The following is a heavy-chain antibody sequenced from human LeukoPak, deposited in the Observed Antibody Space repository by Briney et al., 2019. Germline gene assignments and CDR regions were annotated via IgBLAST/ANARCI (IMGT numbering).Heavy chain of an antibody. CDR3: ARGTEYDKTWENEY. Sequence: GGSLRLSCAASGFTFSSYSMNWVRQAPGKGLEWVSSISSSSSYIYYADSVKGRFTISRDNAKNSLYLQMNSLRAEDTAVYYCARGTEYDKTWENEYWGQGTLVTVSS. CDR1: GFTFSSYS. V-gene: IGHV3-21*01. D-gene: IGHD3-9*01. CDR2: ISSSSSYI. J-gene: IGHJ4*02.